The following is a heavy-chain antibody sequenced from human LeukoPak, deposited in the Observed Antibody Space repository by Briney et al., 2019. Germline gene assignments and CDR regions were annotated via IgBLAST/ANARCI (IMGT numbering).Heavy chain of an antibody. V-gene: IGHV2-5*01. CDR2: IYWNDDK. D-gene: IGHD3-9*01. Sequence: SGPTLVDPTQTPTLTCTFSGFSLSTSGVGVGWIRQPPGKALEWLALIYWNDDKRYSPSLKSRLTITKDTSKNQVVLTMTNMDPVDTATYYCAHSSAYFDWLGWFDPWGQGTLVTVSS. CDR3: AHSSAYFDWLGWFDP. J-gene: IGHJ5*02. CDR1: GFSLSTSGVG.